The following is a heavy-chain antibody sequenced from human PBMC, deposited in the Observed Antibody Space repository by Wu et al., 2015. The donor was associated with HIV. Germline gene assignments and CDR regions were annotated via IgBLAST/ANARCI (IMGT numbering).Heavy chain of an antibody. CDR3: ARLGRNSYGNYFDY. CDR2: IIPIFGTA. V-gene: IGHV1-69*12. D-gene: IGHD1-26*01. Sequence: QVQLVQSGAEVKKPGSSVKVSCKASGGTFSSYAISWVRQAPGQGLEWMGGIIPIFGTANYAQKFQGRVTITADESTSTAYMELSSLRSEDTAVYYCARLGRNSYGNYFDYWGQGTLVTVSS. J-gene: IGHJ4*02. CDR1: GGTFSSYA.